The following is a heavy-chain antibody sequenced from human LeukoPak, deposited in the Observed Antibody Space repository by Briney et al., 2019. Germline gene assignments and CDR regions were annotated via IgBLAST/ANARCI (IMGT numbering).Heavy chain of an antibody. V-gene: IGHV4-39*07. CDR3: ARVADGDYFDY. J-gene: IGHJ4*02. CDR1: GGSISSSSYY. D-gene: IGHD2-8*02. Sequence: SETLSLTCTVSGGSISSSSYYWGWIRQPPGKGLEWIGSIYYSGSTYYNPSLKSRVTISVDTSKNQFSLKLSSVTAADTAVYYCARVADGDYFDYWGQGTLVTVSS. CDR2: IYYSGST.